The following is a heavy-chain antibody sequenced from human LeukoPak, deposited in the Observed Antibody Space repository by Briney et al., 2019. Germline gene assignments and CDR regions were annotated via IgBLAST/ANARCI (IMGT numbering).Heavy chain of an antibody. Sequence: SETLSLTCTASGGSISSYYWSWIRQPAGKGLEWIGRIYTSGSTNYNPSLKSRVTMSVDTSKNQFSLKLSSVTAADTAVYYCARDSPTDMIEGRGDGAFDIWGQGTMVTVSS. CDR2: IYTSGST. J-gene: IGHJ3*02. CDR3: ARDSPTDMIEGRGDGAFDI. V-gene: IGHV4-4*07. CDR1: GGSISSYY. D-gene: IGHD3-22*01.